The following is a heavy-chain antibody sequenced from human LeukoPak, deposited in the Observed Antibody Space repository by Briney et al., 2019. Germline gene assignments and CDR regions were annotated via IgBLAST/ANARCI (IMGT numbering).Heavy chain of an antibody. CDR2: IYYSGST. CDR1: GGSISSSRYY. Sequence: SETLSLTCTVSGGSISSSRYYWGWLRQPPGKGLEWIGTIYYSGSTYYNPSLKSRVTISVVTSKNQFSLKLRSVTAADTAVYYCARVPARRVVTTPTYFDSWGQGTLVTVSS. CDR3: ARVPARRVVTTPTYFDS. D-gene: IGHD2-21*02. J-gene: IGHJ4*02. V-gene: IGHV4-39*07.